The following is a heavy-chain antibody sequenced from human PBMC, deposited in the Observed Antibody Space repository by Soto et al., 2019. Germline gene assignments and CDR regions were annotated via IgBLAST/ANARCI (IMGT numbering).Heavy chain of an antibody. V-gene: IGHV3-23*01. CDR1: GFTFSSYA. D-gene: IGHD6-19*01. Sequence: EVQLLESGGGLVQPGGSLRLSCAASGFTFSSYAMSWVRQAPGKGLEWVSAISGSGGSTYYADSVKGRFTISRDNSKNTLYLQMNSLRAEDTAVYYGARPQHFDSSGWYYWGQGTLVTVSS. CDR2: ISGSGGST. J-gene: IGHJ4*02. CDR3: ARPQHFDSSGWYY.